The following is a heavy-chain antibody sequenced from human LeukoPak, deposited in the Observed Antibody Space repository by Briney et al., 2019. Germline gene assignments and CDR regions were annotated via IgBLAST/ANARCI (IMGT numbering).Heavy chain of an antibody. V-gene: IGHV3-53*01. J-gene: IGHJ4*02. CDR1: GFTVSSNY. Sequence: GGSLRLSCAASGFTVSSNYMSWVRQAPGKGLECVSLIYSGGSTYYADSVKGRFTISGGNSKNTLYLQMNSLRAEDTAVYYCAIRVGASWDLWPYYFDYWGQGTLVTVSS. CDR3: AIRVGASWDLWPYYFDY. D-gene: IGHD1-26*01. CDR2: IYSGGST.